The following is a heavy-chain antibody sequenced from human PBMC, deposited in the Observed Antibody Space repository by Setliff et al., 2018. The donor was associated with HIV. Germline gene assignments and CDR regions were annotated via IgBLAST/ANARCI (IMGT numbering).Heavy chain of an antibody. CDR2: IGTGGDT. Sequence: GGSLRLSCEASGFIFSSHDFHWVRQAAGQGLEWVSAIGTGGDTYYADSVKGRFTISRDNSKNTLYLQMNSLRGEDTAVYYCAKDRGSTWYGPIDYWGQGTLVTVSS. D-gene: IGHD6-13*01. CDR3: AKDRGSTWYGPIDY. J-gene: IGHJ4*02. V-gene: IGHV3-13*01. CDR1: GFIFSSHD.